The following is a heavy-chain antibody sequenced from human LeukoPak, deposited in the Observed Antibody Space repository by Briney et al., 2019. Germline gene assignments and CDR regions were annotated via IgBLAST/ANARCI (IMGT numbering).Heavy chain of an antibody. V-gene: IGHV3-48*02. Sequence: GGSLRLSCAASGFIFSSYAMSWVRQAPGKGLEWVASISTSSSSIYHADSVKGRFTISRDNAKNSLYLQMNSLRDEDTAVYYCAREGSSPFYDYVWRSYRRNDYYFDYWGQGALVTVSS. J-gene: IGHJ4*02. D-gene: IGHD3-16*02. CDR3: AREGSSPFYDYVWRSYRRNDYYFDY. CDR1: GFIFSSYA. CDR2: ISTSSSSI.